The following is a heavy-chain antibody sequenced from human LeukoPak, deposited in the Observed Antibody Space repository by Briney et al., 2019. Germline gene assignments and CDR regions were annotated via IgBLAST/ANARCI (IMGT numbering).Heavy chain of an antibody. V-gene: IGHV4-31*03. CDR1: GASISRTTYY. CDR3: AREKAAMVEYYFDY. J-gene: IGHJ4*02. Sequence: SETLSLTCTVSGASISRTTYYWSWIRQHPGKGLEWIGYIYYSGSTYYNPSLKSRVTISVDTSKNQFSLKLSSVTAAGTAVYYCAREKAAMVEYYFDYWGQGTLVTVSS. CDR2: IYYSGST. D-gene: IGHD5-18*01.